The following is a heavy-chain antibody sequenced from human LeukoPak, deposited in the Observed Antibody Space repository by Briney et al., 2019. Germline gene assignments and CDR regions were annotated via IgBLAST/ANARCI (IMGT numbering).Heavy chain of an antibody. D-gene: IGHD5-18*01. J-gene: IGHJ4*02. V-gene: IGHV4-39*01. Sequence: SETLSLTCTVSGGSISSSSYYWGWIRQPPGKGLEWIGSIYYSGSTYYNPSLKSRVTISVDTSKNQFSLKLSSVTAADTAGYYCASTVGTAMVNYWGQGTLVTVSS. CDR2: IYYSGST. CDR1: GGSISSSSYY. CDR3: ASTVGTAMVNY.